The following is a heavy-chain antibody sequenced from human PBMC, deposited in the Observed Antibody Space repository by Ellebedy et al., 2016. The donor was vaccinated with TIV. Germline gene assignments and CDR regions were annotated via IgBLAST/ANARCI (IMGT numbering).Heavy chain of an antibody. Sequence: SETLSLXXTVSGASISSSSYYWGWFCQPPGKGPEWIGSLYYRGSTYYNPSLKSRVTLSLDTSKNQFSLKLSSVTAADTAVYYCARDPSGSQVPFDFWGQGTLVTVSS. CDR3: ARDPSGSQVPFDF. D-gene: IGHD1-26*01. CDR2: LYYRGST. CDR1: GASISSSSYY. J-gene: IGHJ4*02. V-gene: IGHV4-39*07.